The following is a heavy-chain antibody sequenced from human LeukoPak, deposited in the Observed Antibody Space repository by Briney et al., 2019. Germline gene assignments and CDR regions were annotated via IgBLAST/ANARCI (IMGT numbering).Heavy chain of an antibody. D-gene: IGHD2-2*01. CDR2: IYHSGST. CDR1: GGSISSGGYY. Sequence: PSQTLSLTCTVSGGSISSGGYYWSWIRQPPGKGLEWFGYIYHSGSTYYNPSLKSRVTISVDRSKNQFSLKLSSVTAADTAVYYCARGVVPEGGYYYYYMDVWGKGTTVTVSS. J-gene: IGHJ6*03. V-gene: IGHV4-30-2*01. CDR3: ARGVVPEGGYYYYYMDV.